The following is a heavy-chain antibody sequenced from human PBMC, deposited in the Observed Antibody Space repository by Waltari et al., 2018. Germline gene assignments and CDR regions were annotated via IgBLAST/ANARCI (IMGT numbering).Heavy chain of an antibody. D-gene: IGHD6-19*01. V-gene: IGHV3-9*01. CDR2: ISVNSGSI. CDR3: AKDMQVAGTWWGCAFDI. J-gene: IGHJ3*02. CDR1: GFTFDDYA. Sequence: EVQLVESGGGLVQPGRSLRLSCAASGFTFDDYAMHWVRPAPGKGLEWVSGISVNSGSIGYADSVKGRVTISRDNAKNSLYLQMNSLRAEDTALYYCAKDMQVAGTWWGCAFDIWGQGTMVTVSS.